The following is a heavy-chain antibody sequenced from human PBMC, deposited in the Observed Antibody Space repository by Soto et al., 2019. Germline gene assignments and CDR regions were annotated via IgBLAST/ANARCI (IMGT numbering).Heavy chain of an antibody. CDR2: VYNIGST. D-gene: IGHD7-27*01. V-gene: IGHV4-30-4*01. CDR3: ARGPAGDKVDY. J-gene: IGHJ4*02. CDR1: GGSISSGGYF. Sequence: QVQLQASGPGLVEPSQTLSLTCTVSGGSISSGGYFWSWIRQPPGKGLEWIGHVYNIGSTYSNPSLTSRVTISIDTSKNQFSLRLSFVTAADTAVYYCARGPAGDKVDYWGQGTLVTVSS.